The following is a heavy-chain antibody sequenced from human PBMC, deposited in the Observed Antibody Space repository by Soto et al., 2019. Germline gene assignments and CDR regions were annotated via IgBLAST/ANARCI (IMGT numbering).Heavy chain of an antibody. V-gene: IGHV4-59*01. J-gene: IGHJ4*02. CDR3: ARSVAVPGAHIDY. CDR1: GGSISGSY. D-gene: IGHD6-19*01. CDR2: VYYTGST. Sequence: XGTLTLTCSVSGGSISGSYWSWIRQSPGKGLEWLGYVYYTGSTNYSPSLRSRVSISVDTSKNEFSLRLSSVTAADTAVYFCARSVAVPGAHIDYWGQGTQVTVSS.